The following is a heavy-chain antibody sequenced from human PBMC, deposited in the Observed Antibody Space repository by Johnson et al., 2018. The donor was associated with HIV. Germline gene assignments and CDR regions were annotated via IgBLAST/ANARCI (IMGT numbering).Heavy chain of an antibody. D-gene: IGHD2-15*01. J-gene: IGHJ3*02. V-gene: IGHV3-23*04. CDR2: ISGSGSSK. CDR1: GFAFSSYA. CDR3: ARDWDYSHAFDI. Sequence: VQLVESGGGLVQPGGSLRLSCAASGFAFSSYAMTWVRKAPGKGLEGVSTISGSGSSKYYADAVKGRFTISRDNSKNTVFLQRNSLRTDDTAVYFCARDWDYSHAFDIWCQGTIVTVSS.